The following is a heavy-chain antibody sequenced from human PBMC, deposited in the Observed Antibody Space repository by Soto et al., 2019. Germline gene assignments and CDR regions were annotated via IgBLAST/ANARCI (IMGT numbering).Heavy chain of an antibody. CDR1: GYTFTSYA. Sequence: QVQLVQSGAEVKKPGASVKVSCKASGYTFTSYAMHWVRQAPGQRLEWMGWINAGNGNTKYSQKFQGRVTVTRDTSASTDYTELSSLSSEDTAVYYSARSIRLAADYWAQGTLVTVSS. V-gene: IGHV1-3*01. J-gene: IGHJ4*02. CDR2: INAGNGNT. CDR3: ARSIRLAADY.